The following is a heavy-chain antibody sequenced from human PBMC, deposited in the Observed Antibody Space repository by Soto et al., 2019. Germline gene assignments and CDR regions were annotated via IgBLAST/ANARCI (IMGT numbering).Heavy chain of an antibody. D-gene: IGHD3-22*01. Sequence: SQTLSLTCAISGDSVSSNSAAWNWIRQSPSRGLEWLGRTYYRSKWYNDYAVSVKSRITINPDTSKNQFSLQLNSVTPEDTAVYYCARYYDSSGYSETPDDAFDIWGQWTMVTVSS. CDR2: TYYRSKWYN. CDR3: ARYYDSSGYSETPDDAFDI. V-gene: IGHV6-1*01. J-gene: IGHJ3*02. CDR1: GDSVSSNSAA.